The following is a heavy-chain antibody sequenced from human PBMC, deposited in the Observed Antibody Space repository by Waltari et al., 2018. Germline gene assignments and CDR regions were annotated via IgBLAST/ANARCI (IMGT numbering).Heavy chain of an antibody. CDR1: GGTFSSYA. D-gene: IGHD1-1*01. CDR3: ARNANGYYFDY. V-gene: IGHV1-69*05. J-gene: IGHJ4*02. Sequence: QVQLVQSGTEVKKPGSSVKVSCKASGGTFSSYAISWVRQAPGQGLEWMGGIIPIFGTANYAQKFQGRVTITTDESTSTAYMELSSLRSEDTAVYYCARNANGYYFDYWGQGTLVTVSS. CDR2: IIPIFGTA.